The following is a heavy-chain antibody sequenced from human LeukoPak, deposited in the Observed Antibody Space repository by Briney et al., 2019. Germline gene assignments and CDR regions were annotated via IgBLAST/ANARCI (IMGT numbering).Heavy chain of an antibody. V-gene: IGHV3-7*01. CDR2: MKQDGSEK. Sequence: GGSLRLSCAASGFTFSSYWMSWVRQAPGKGLEWVANMKQDGSEKYYLDSVKGRFTISRDNAKNSLYLQMNSLRAEDTAVYYCAREGASTVVTFFDYWGQGTLVTVSS. CDR3: AREGASTVVTFFDY. CDR1: GFTFSSYW. D-gene: IGHD4-23*01. J-gene: IGHJ4*02.